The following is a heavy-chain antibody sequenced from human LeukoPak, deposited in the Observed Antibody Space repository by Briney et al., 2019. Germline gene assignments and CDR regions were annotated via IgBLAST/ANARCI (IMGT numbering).Heavy chain of an antibody. CDR1: GYTFTSYY. D-gene: IGHD1-26*01. CDR2: INPSGGST. J-gene: IGHJ2*01. Sequence: ASVKVSCKASGYTFTSYYMHWVRQAPGQGLEWMGIINPSGGSTSYAQKFQGRVTMTRDTSTSTVYMELSSLRSEDTAVYYCARSPIGGRPGRAPYWYFDLWGRGTQVTVSS. V-gene: IGHV1-46*01. CDR3: ARSPIGGRPGRAPYWYFDL.